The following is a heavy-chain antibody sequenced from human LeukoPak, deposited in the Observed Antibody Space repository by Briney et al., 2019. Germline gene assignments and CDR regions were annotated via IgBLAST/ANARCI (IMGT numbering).Heavy chain of an antibody. CDR2: ISWDGGST. J-gene: IGHJ4*02. V-gene: IGHV3-43*01. D-gene: IGHD2-15*01. CDR3: AKDIYCSGGSCYPTFDY. CDR1: GFTFDDYT. Sequence: GGSLRLSCAASGFTFDDYTMHWVRQAPGKGLEWVSLISWDGGSTYYADSVKGRFTISRDNSKNSLYLQMNSLRTEDTALYYCAKDIYCSGGSCYPTFDYWGQGTLVTVSS.